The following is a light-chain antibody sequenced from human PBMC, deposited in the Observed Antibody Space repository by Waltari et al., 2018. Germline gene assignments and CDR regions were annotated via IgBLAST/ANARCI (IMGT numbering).Light chain of an antibody. Sequence: DIQMTQSPSSLSASPGHKVTITCRASQGFSTYLNWYQQKPGKPPKRLIYETSNLESGVPSRFSGSGSGTDFTLTISSLQPEDFATYYCLQYNSHPWTFGQGTKLEIK. J-gene: IGKJ1*01. V-gene: IGKV1-17*01. CDR3: LQYNSHPWT. CDR1: QGFSTY. CDR2: ETS.